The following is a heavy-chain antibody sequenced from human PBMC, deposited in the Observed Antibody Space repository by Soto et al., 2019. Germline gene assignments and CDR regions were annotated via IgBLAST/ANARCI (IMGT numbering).Heavy chain of an antibody. CDR3: ARMYGDYVDY. J-gene: IGHJ4*02. Sequence: QALSLPGSISGDSVSSNSAACNLIRQSPSRGLEWLGRTYYRSKWYNDYAVSVKSRITINPDTSKNQFSLQLNSVTPEDTAVYYCARMYGDYVDYWGQGTLVTVSS. V-gene: IGHV6-1*01. D-gene: IGHD4-17*01. CDR1: GDSVSSNSAA. CDR2: TYYRSKWYN.